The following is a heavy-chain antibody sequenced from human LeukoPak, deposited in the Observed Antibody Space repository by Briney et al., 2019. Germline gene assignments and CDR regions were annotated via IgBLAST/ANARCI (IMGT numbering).Heavy chain of an antibody. CDR2: INPNSGGT. V-gene: IGHV1-2*02. J-gene: IGHJ5*02. CDR3: ARDLVVVPAAPFNWFDP. CDR1: GYTFTGCY. Sequence: GASVKVSCKASGYTFTGCYMHWVRQAPGQGLEWMGWINPNSGGTNYAQKFQGRVTMTRDTSISTAYMELSRLRSDDTAVYYCARDLVVVPAAPFNWFDPWGQGTLVTVSS. D-gene: IGHD2-2*01.